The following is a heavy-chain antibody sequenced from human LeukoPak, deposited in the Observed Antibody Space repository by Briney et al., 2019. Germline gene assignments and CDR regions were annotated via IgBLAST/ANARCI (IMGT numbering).Heavy chain of an antibody. D-gene: IGHD3-22*01. J-gene: IGHJ4*02. V-gene: IGHV3-23*01. Sequence: GGSLRLSCAVSGITLSNYGMSWVRQAPGKGLEWVAGISDSGGSTNYANSVKGRFTISRDNPKNTLYLQMNSLRAEDTAVYFCARRGVVIRVILVGFHKEAFYFDSWGQGALVTVSS. CDR2: ISDSGGST. CDR3: ARRGVVIRVILVGFHKEAFYFDS. CDR1: GITLSNYG.